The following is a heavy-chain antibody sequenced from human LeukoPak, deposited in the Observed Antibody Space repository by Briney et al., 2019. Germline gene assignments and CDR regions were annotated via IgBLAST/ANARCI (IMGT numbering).Heavy chain of an antibody. J-gene: IGHJ3*02. V-gene: IGHV1-69*04. CDR2: IIPILGIA. CDR3: VRGCSSTSCYEGDAFDI. CDR1: GGTFSSYA. D-gene: IGHD2-2*01. Sequence: GSSVKVSCKASGGTFSSYAISWVRQAPGQGLEWMGRIIPILGIANYAQKFQGRVTITADKSTSTAYMELSSLRSEDTAVYYCVRGCSSTSCYEGDAFDIWGQGTMVTVSS.